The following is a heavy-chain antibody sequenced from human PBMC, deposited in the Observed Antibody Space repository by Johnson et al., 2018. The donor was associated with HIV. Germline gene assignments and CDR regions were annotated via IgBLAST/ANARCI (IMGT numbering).Heavy chain of an antibody. CDR3: ARDRWLGDAFDI. CDR1: GFTFSSYG. D-gene: IGHD6-19*01. CDR2: IWYDGSNK. Sequence: QMQLVESGGGVVRPGGSLRLSCAASGFTFSSYGMHWVRQAPGKGLECVAVIWYDGSNKYYADSVKGRFTISRDDSKNTLYLQMNSLGPDDSAVYYCARDRWLGDAFDIWGQGTMVTVSS. V-gene: IGHV3-30*19. J-gene: IGHJ3*02.